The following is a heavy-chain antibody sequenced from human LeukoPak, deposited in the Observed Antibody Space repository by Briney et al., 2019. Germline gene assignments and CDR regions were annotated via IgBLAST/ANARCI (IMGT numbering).Heavy chain of an antibody. CDR2: IYYSGNT. J-gene: IGHJ4*02. CDR1: GGSISTYY. Sequence: SETLALTCTVSGGSISTYYWSWIRQSPGKGLEWIGYIYYSGNTNYNPSLKSRLTISVDTSKNQFSLKLTSVTAADTAVYYCARDYGGNLDYWGQGTLVTVSS. D-gene: IGHD4-23*01. CDR3: ARDYGGNLDY. V-gene: IGHV4-59*01.